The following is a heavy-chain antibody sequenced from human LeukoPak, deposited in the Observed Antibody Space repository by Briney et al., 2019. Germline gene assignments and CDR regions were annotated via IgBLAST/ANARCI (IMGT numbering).Heavy chain of an antibody. CDR3: ARESRHDSIGYYQDY. J-gene: IGHJ4*02. CDR2: INPSGGST. Sequence: ASVKVSCKASGYTFTSYYIHWVRQAPGQGLEWMGIINPSGGSTTNAQKFQGRVTMTRDMSTSTVYMDLISLRSEDTAVYYCARESRHDSIGYYQDYWGQGTLVTVSS. CDR1: GYTFTSYY. D-gene: IGHD3-22*01. V-gene: IGHV1-46*01.